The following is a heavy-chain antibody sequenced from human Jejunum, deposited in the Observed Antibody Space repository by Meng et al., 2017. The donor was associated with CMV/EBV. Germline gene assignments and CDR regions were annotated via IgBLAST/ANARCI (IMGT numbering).Heavy chain of an antibody. CDR2: IRFDGTND. CDR1: FTFNSYG. Sequence: FTFNSYGMHWVRQTPGKGLNWVAFIRFDGTNDLYADSAKGRFTISRDNPKNTVYLQMDILRIEDSAVYYCVKDWAFEYNGGGHYYFDSWGQGALVTVSS. CDR3: VKDWAFEYNGGGHYYFDS. D-gene: IGHD1-14*01. V-gene: IGHV3-30*02. J-gene: IGHJ4*01.